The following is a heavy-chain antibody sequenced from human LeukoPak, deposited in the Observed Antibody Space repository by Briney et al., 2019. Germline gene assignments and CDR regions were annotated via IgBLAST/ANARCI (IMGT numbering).Heavy chain of an antibody. CDR1: GFTFSSYS. Sequence: GGSLRLSCAASGFTFSSYSMNWVRQAPGKGLEWVSSISSSSSYIYYADSVKGRFTISRDNAKNSLYLQMNSLRAEDTAVYYCARDSHRQLPYYFDYWGQGTLVTVSS. D-gene: IGHD5-18*01. J-gene: IGHJ4*02. CDR2: ISSSSSYI. CDR3: ARDSHRQLPYYFDY. V-gene: IGHV3-21*01.